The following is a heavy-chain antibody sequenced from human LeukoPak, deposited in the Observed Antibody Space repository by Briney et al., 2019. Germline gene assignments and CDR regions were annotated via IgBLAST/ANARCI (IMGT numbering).Heavy chain of an antibody. CDR2: IYRGRT. CDR3: AGEGEYGDSYS. D-gene: IGHD4-17*01. J-gene: IGHJ5*02. CDR1: GGSISNYY. V-gene: IGHV4-59*12. Sequence: SETLSLTCTVSGGSISNYYWNWIRQAPGKGPEWIGNIYRGRTRLNPSLTSRVAISVDMSKSQVSLSLTSVTAADTAIYYCAGEGEYGDSYSWGQGALVIVSA.